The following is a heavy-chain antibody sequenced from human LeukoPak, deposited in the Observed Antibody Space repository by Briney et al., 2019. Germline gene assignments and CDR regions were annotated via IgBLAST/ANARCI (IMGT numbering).Heavy chain of an antibody. CDR2: ISGSGGST. CDR1: GFTFKIYA. J-gene: IGHJ3*02. D-gene: IGHD6-19*01. V-gene: IGHV3-23*01. Sequence: PGGPLTLLCAASGFTFKIYAVICPPEARGKGREGVADISGSGGSTYYADYVKGRFTISRDNSKNTLYLQMNSLRVEDTAVYYCAKDPMAGMKDAFDIWGQGTMVTVSS. CDR3: AKDPMAGMKDAFDI.